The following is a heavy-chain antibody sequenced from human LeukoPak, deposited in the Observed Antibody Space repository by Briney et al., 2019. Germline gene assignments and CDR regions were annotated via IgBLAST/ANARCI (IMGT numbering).Heavy chain of an antibody. Sequence: GGSLRLSCAASGFTCSSYAMHWVRQAPGKGLEYVSAISSNGGSTYYANSVKGRFTISRDNSKNTLYLQMGSLRAEDMAVYYCARGGYYDFWSGYPLDYWGQGTLVTVSS. D-gene: IGHD3-3*01. J-gene: IGHJ4*02. CDR2: ISSNGGST. CDR3: ARGGYYDFWSGYPLDY. CDR1: GFTCSSYA. V-gene: IGHV3-64*01.